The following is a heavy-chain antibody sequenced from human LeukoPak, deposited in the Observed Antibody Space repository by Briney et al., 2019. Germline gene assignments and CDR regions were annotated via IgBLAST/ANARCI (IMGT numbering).Heavy chain of an antibody. CDR2: INHSGST. CDR3: ATDVGALDY. D-gene: IGHD1-26*01. Sequence: PSETLSLTCAVYGGSFSGYYWSWLRQPPGKGLEWIGQINHSGSTNYNPSLRSRVTISVDTSKNHSSLKLSSVTAADTAVYYCATDVGALDYWGQGTLVTVSS. J-gene: IGHJ4*02. CDR1: GGSFSGYY. V-gene: IGHV4-34*01.